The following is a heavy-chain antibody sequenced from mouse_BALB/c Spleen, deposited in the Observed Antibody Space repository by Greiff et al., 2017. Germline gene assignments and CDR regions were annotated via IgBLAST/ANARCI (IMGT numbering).Heavy chain of an antibody. J-gene: IGHJ2*01. CDR1: GYTFTSYV. V-gene: IGHV1-14*01. Sequence: VHVKQAGPELVKPGASVKMSCKASGYTFTSYVMHWVKQKPGQGLEWIGYINPYNDGTKYNEKFKGKATLTSDKSSSTAYMELSSLTSEDSAVYYCARERGDYFDYWGQGTTLTVSS. CDR2: INPYNDGT. CDR3: ARERGDYFDY.